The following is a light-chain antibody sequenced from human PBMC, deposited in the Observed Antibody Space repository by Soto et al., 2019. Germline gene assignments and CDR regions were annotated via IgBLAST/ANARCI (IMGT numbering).Light chain of an antibody. J-gene: IGLJ2*01. CDR2: RNN. CDR3: AAWDDSLVV. CDR1: SSNIGSNY. Sequence: QSVLTQPPSASGTPGQRVTISCSGSSSNIGSNYVYWYQQLPGTAPKLLIYRNNQRPSGVPDRFSGSKSGTSASLAISGIRSEDEADYYCAAWDDSLVVFGGGTKLTVL. V-gene: IGLV1-47*01.